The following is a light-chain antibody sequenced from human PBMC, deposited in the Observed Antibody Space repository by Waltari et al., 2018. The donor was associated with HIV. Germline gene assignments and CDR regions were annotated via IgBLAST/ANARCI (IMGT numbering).Light chain of an antibody. CDR3: EQYNNWPPIT. J-gene: IGKJ5*01. V-gene: IGKV3-15*01. CDR1: QSIGWR. CDR2: GAS. Sequence: VMTQSPATLSVSPGEGVTLSCRGSQSIGWRLAWYQQKPGQAPRLLIYGASNRDSGIPVRFSGSGSGTDFTLTMSSVQSEDCAVYYCEQYNNWPPITFGQGTRLEIK.